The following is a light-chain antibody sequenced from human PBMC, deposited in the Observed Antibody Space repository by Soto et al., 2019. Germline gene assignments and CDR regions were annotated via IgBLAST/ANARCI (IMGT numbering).Light chain of an antibody. CDR2: KAS. CDR1: QSISSW. CDR3: QQYNSYSAAT. J-gene: IGKJ3*01. V-gene: IGKV1-5*03. Sequence: DIQMTQSPSTLSASVGDRVTITCRASQSISSWLAWYQQKPGKAPKLLLYKASSLESGVPSRFSGSGSGTEFTLTISSLQPDDFATYYCQQYNSYSAATFGPGTKVDIK.